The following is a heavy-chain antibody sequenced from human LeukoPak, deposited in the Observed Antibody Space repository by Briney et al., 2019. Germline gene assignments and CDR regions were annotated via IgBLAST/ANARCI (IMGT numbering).Heavy chain of an antibody. V-gene: IGHV3-30*04. CDR2: ISYDGSNK. Sequence: PGGSLRLSCAASGFTFSSYAMHWVRQAPGKGLEWVAVISYDGSNKYYADSVKGRFTISRDNSKNTLYLQMNSLRAEDTAVYYCARSLMGEGFDYWGQGTLVTVSS. CDR1: GFTFSSYA. D-gene: IGHD3-10*01. J-gene: IGHJ4*02. CDR3: ARSLMGEGFDY.